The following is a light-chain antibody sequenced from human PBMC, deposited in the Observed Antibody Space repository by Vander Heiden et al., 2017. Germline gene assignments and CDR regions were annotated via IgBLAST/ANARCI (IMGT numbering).Light chain of an antibody. J-gene: IGKJ2*01. CDR1: QSLLHSNGYNY. CDR2: LGS. V-gene: IGKV2-28*01. CDR3: MQALQTPPYT. Sequence: IVMTNSRLSSPVTPGETATISCRSSQSLLHSNGYNYLDCYLQKTGQSPQLLINLGSNRASGVPDRFSGSGSGTDFTLQISSVEAEDVGVYYCMQALQTPPYTFGQGTKLEIK.